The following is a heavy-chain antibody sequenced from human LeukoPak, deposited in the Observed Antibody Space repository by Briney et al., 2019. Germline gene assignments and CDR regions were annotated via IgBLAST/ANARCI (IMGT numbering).Heavy chain of an antibody. CDR2: INPNSGGT. CDR3: ARGPHMVRGVISDAFDI. CDR1: GYTFTGYY. D-gene: IGHD3-10*01. J-gene: IGHJ3*02. V-gene: IGHV1-2*02. Sequence: ASVKVSCKASGYTFTGYYMHWVRQAPGQGLEWMGWINPNSGGTNYAQKFQGRVTMTRDTSISTAYMELSRLRSDDTAVYYCARGPHMVRGVISDAFDIWGQGTMVTVSS.